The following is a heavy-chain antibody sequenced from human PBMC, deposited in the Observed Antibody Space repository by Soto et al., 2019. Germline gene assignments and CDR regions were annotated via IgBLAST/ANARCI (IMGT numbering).Heavy chain of an antibody. V-gene: IGHV4-34*01. D-gene: IGHD2-15*01. Sequence: QVQLQQWGAGLLKPSETLSLTCAVYSRSFRDYYWTWIRQPPGKGLEFIGEINHSGTTHYNPSLKSRVTISVDTSKNHFSLKMNSVTAADTAVYYCARAGYCSDGACAPLVNWGQGTLVTVSS. CDR2: INHSGTT. CDR3: ARAGYCSDGACAPLVN. J-gene: IGHJ4*02. CDR1: SRSFRDYY.